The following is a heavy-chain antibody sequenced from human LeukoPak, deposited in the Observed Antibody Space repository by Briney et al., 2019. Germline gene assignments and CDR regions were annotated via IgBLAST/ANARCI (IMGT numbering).Heavy chain of an antibody. CDR1: GYTFTGYY. J-gene: IGHJ4*02. V-gene: IGHV1-2*02. Sequence: ASVKVSCKASGYTFTGYYLHWVRQAPGQGLEWVGWINPNSGGTNYVQKFQGRVTMTRDTSITTVYMELSRLRSDDTAVYYCSREDYWGQGTLVTVSS. CDR3: SREDY. CDR2: INPNSGGT.